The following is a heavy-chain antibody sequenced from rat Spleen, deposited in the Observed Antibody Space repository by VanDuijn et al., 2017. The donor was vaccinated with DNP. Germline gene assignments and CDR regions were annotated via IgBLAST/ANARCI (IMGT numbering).Heavy chain of an antibody. V-gene: IGHV5-31*01. CDR2: VTSSGGST. D-gene: IGHD5-1*01. J-gene: IGHJ1*01. Sequence: EVQLVESGGDLVQPGRSLKLSCVASRFTFNSYWMAWIRQVPGKGLEWVASVTSSGGSTYYPDSVKGRFIISRDNARNTLYLQMNSLRSEDTATYYCARGSGTYYWYFDFWGQGTLVTVSS. CDR1: RFTFNSYW. CDR3: ARGSGTYYWYFDF.